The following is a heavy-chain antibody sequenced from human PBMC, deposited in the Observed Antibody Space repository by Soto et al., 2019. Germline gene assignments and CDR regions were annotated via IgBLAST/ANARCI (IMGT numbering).Heavy chain of an antibody. CDR2: IYQTGSI. J-gene: IGHJ5*01. CDR3: ARVRQGCSANNCYFDP. Sequence: SETLSLTCVVSGGSINNNFWSWVRQPPGKGLEWIGEIYQTGSINYNPSLRSRVTISVDKSKNQFYLNLNSVTAADTAIYYCARVRQGCSANNCYFDPWGQGTQVTVSS. CDR1: GGSINNNFW. V-gene: IGHV4-4*02. D-gene: IGHD1-1*01.